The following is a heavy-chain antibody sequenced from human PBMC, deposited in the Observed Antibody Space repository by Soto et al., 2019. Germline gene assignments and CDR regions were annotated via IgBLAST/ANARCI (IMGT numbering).Heavy chain of an antibody. CDR3: ARDKLLRDIVLVPAPTTYFDY. Sequence: GGSLRLSCAASGFTFSSYWMSWVRQAPGKGLEWVANIKQDGSEKYYVDSVKGRFTISRDNAKNSLYLQMNSLRAEDTAVYYCARDKLLRDIVLVPAPTTYFDYWGQGT. J-gene: IGHJ4*02. CDR1: GFTFSSYW. D-gene: IGHD2-2*01. V-gene: IGHV3-7*01. CDR2: IKQDGSEK.